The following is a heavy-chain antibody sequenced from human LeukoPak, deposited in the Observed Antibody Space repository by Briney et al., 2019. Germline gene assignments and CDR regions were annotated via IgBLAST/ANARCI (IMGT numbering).Heavy chain of an antibody. J-gene: IGHJ4*02. CDR3: AREGVVVSAAVDY. Sequence: GGSLRLSCVASGFTFSNAWMNWVRQAPGKGLEWVSYISISGSTIYYADSVKGRFTISRDNAKNSLYLQVNSLRAEGTAVYYCAREGVVVSAAVDYWGQGTLVTVSS. CDR2: ISISGSTI. V-gene: IGHV3-48*03. D-gene: IGHD2-2*01. CDR1: GFTFSNAW.